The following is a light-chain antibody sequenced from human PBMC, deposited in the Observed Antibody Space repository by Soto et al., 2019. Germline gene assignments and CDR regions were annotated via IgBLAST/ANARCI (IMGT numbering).Light chain of an antibody. V-gene: IGLV3-9*01. Sequence: SYELTQPLSVSVALGQTARITCGGKNIGNKNVHWYQQRPDQAPVLVIYRDFNRPSGIPERFSGSNSVNTATLTIGRAQAGDDADYYCQVWDSGTVVFGGGTKLTVL. CDR3: QVWDSGTVV. CDR1: NIGNKN. CDR2: RDF. J-gene: IGLJ2*01.